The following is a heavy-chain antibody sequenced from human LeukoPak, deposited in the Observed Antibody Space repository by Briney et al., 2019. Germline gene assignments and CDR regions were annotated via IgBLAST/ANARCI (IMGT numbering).Heavy chain of an antibody. CDR3: ARVAVSGPTGWFDS. Sequence: SGGSLRLSCGGSGFALKSYSLAWVRQAPGKGLEWVSSISSTSAYIHYADSVKGRFTISRDNVDNVVYLEMNGLRAEDTATYYCARVAVSGPTGWFDSWGQGTLVIVSS. J-gene: IGHJ5*01. CDR2: ISSTSAYI. D-gene: IGHD2-8*02. V-gene: IGHV3-21*01. CDR1: GFALKSYS.